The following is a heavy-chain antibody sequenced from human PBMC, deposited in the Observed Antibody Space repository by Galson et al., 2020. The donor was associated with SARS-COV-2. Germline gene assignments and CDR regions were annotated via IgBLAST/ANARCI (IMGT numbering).Heavy chain of an antibody. CDR3: AGYDFWSASYS. V-gene: IGHV4-61*09. Sequence: SETLSLTCTVSGASVTGTPHYWNWIRQPAGKGLEWIGHIYSSVSANYNPSLKSRATISVDTSKSHFSLKLSSVTAADTAVYYCAGYDFWSASYSWGQGTLVTVSS. CDR1: GASVTGTPHY. CDR2: IYSSVSA. J-gene: IGHJ4*02. D-gene: IGHD3-3*01.